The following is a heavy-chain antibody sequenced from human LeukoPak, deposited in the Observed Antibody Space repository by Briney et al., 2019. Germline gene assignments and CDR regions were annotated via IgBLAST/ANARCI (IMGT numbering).Heavy chain of an antibody. CDR3: ARAVAGAPEYSQH. D-gene: IGHD6-19*01. CDR2: IYPGDSDT. Sequence: KGGESLKISCKGSGYRFSYWIGWVRQMPGKGLEWMGVIYPGDSDTRYSPSFQGQVTISADKSISTAYLQWSSLKASDTAMYYCARAVAGAPEYSQHWGQGTLVTVSS. CDR1: GYRFSYW. V-gene: IGHV5-51*01. J-gene: IGHJ1*01.